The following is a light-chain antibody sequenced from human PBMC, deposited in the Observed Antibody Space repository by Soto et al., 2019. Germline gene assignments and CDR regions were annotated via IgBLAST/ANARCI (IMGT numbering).Light chain of an antibody. CDR3: QQHNQWPIT. CDR2: DAS. J-gene: IGKJ5*01. Sequence: EIVLTQSPGTLSLSPGDRATLSCRASHSINTSFLAWFQQKPGQAPRLLIYDASSRATGIPARFSGSGSGTEFTLTINSLQSEDSAVYYCQQHNQWPITFGQGTRLEIK. V-gene: IGKV3D-20*02. CDR1: HSINTSF.